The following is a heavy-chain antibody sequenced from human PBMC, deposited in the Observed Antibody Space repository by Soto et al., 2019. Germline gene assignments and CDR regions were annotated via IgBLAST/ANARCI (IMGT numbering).Heavy chain of an antibody. Sequence: PGGSLRLSCAASGFTVSSNYMSWVRQAPGKGLEWVSVIYSGGSTYYADSVKGRFTISRDNSKNTLYLQMNSLRAEDTAVYYCAREIYDYYDSSGYYGWGQGTLVTVSS. V-gene: IGHV3-53*01. CDR3: AREIYDYYDSSGYYG. J-gene: IGHJ4*02. D-gene: IGHD3-22*01. CDR2: IYSGGST. CDR1: GFTVSSNY.